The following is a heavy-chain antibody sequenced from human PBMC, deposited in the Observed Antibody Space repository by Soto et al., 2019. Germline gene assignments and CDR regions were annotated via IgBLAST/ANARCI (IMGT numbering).Heavy chain of an antibody. CDR2: IHYSGST. V-gene: IGHV4-39*07. CDR3: AREPSI. CDR1: GCSISSSSYY. Sequence: SETLSLTCTVSGCSISSSSYYWGWIRQPPGKGLEWIGSIHYSGSTYYNPSLKSRITISVDTSKNQFSLKLSSVTAADTAVYYCAREPSIWGQGTLVTVSS. J-gene: IGHJ4*02.